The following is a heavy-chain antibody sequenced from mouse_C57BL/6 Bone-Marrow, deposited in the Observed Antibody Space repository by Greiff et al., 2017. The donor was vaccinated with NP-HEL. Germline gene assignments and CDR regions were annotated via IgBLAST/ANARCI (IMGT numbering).Heavy chain of an antibody. Sequence: VTLKESGAELLKPGASVSLSCPAPGSTIKDSYMHWVKQRTEQGLEGIGRIDPEDGETKFAPKFQGKATITADTSSNTAYLQLSSLTSEDTAVYYCARNYSNSYPYYFDYWGQGTTLTVSS. V-gene: IGHV14-2*01. CDR3: ARNYSNSYPYYFDY. CDR2: IDPEDGET. J-gene: IGHJ2*01. CDR1: GSTIKDSY. D-gene: IGHD2-5*01.